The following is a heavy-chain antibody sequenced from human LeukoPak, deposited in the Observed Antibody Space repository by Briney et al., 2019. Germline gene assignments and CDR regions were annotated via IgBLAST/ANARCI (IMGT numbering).Heavy chain of an antibody. CDR1: GFTFSSYA. CDR2: ISYDGSNK. J-gene: IGHJ5*02. CDR3: AKGGLRDGYSYAS. Sequence: GGSLRLSCAASGFTFSSYAMHWVRQAPGKGLEWVAVISYDGSNKYYADSVNGRFTISRDNSKNTLSLQMNSLRAADTAVYYCAKGGLRDGYSYASWGQGTLITVSS. V-gene: IGHV3-30-3*01. D-gene: IGHD5-24*01.